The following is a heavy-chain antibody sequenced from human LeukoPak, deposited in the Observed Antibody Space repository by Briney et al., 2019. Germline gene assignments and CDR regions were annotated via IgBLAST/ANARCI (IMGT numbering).Heavy chain of an antibody. CDR1: GFTFDDYA. CDR2: ISWNSGSI. V-gene: IGHV3-9*01. J-gene: IGHJ4*02. D-gene: IGHD1-26*01. Sequence: PGGSLRLSCAASGFTFDDYAMHWVRQAPGKGLEWVSGISWNSGSIGYADSVKGRFTISRDNAKNSLYLQMNSLRAEDTAVYYCARAIVNPTPDSAPKTYGSGGPIVGATDYWGQGTLVTVSS. CDR3: ARAIVNPTPDSAPKTYGSGGPIVGATDY.